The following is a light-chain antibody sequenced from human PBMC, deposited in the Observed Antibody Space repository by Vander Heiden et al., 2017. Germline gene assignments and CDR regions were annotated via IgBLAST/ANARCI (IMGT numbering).Light chain of an antibody. V-gene: IGLV3-25*03. Sequence: SYELTQPRSVPVSPGQTARITCSGDALPKQYAYWYQQKPGQAPVLVIYKDSERPSGIPERFSGSSSGTTVTLTISGVQAEDEADYYCQSADSSGTTWVFGGGTKLTVL. CDR1: ALPKQY. CDR2: KDS. J-gene: IGLJ3*02. CDR3: QSADSSGTTWV.